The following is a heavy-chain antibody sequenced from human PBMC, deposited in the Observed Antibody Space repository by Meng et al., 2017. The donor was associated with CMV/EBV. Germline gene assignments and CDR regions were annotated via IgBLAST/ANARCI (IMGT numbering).Heavy chain of an antibody. D-gene: IGHD1-26*01. J-gene: IGHJ4*02. V-gene: IGHV3-21*04. CDR1: GFTFSSYS. Sequence: GGSLRLSCAASGFTFSSYSMNWVRQAPGKGLEWVSSISSSSSYIYYADSVKGRFTISRDNAKNSLYLQMNSLRSEDTAVYYCARGTLSGSSPAVFDYWGQGTLVTVSS. CDR3: ARGTLSGSSPAVFDY. CDR2: ISSSSSYI.